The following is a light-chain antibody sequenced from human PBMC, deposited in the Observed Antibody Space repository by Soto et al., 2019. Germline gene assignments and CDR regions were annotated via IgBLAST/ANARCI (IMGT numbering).Light chain of an antibody. CDR2: DAS. J-gene: IGKJ5*01. CDR3: QQRSNWPPSIT. Sequence: EIVLTQSPATLSLSPGERATLSCRASQSVSSYLAWYQQKPGQAPRLLIYDASNRATGIPARFSGSGSGTDFTITISNLEPEDFAVYYCQQRSNWPPSITFGPGTRLEIK. CDR1: QSVSSY. V-gene: IGKV3-11*01.